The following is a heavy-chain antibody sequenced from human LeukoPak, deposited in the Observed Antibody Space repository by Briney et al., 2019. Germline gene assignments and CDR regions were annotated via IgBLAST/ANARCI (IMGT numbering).Heavy chain of an antibody. V-gene: IGHV3-7*02. CDR2: IKEDGSEK. D-gene: IGHD3-22*01. CDR1: GFTFSTSW. J-gene: IGHJ4*02. CDR3: ARGDYYDRRFDN. Sequence: GGSLRLSCSASGFTFSTSWMNWVRQAPGKGLEWVADIKEDGSEKYYVDSVKGRFTISRDNAKNSLYLHLNSLRGEDTAVYYCARGDYYDRRFDNWGQGTLVTVSS.